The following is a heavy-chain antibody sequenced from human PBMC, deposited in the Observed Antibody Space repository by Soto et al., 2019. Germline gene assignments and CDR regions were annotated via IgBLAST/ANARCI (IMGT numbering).Heavy chain of an antibody. CDR3: TTATGFWSGYYTLDY. J-gene: IGHJ4*02. CDR2: IKSKTDGGTT. Sequence: GGSLRLSCAASGFTFSNAWMNWVRQAPGKGLEWVGRIKSKTDGGTTDYAAPVKGRLTISRDDSKNTLYLQMNSLKTEDTAVYYCTTATGFWSGYYTLDYWGQGTLVTVSS. CDR1: GFTFSNAW. V-gene: IGHV3-15*07. D-gene: IGHD3-3*01.